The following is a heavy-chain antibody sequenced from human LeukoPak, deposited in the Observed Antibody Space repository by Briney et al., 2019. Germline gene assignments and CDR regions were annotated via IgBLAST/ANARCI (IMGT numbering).Heavy chain of an antibody. CDR2: IHPTGDST. CDR3: ARHDFDLPMIYSFFVH. Sequence: VASVKVSCKASGYTFTKYYMNWVRQAPGQGLEWMGIIHPTGDSTNYAQKFQGRVTLTRDTSTGTFYMELSSLTSEDTAVYYCARHDFDLPMIYSFFVHWGQGTLVTVSS. J-gene: IGHJ5*02. D-gene: IGHD3-3*01. CDR1: GYTFTKYY. V-gene: IGHV1-46*01.